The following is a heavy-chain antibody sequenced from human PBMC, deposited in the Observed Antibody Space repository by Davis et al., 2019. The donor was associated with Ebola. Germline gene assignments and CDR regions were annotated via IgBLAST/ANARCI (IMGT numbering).Heavy chain of an antibody. V-gene: IGHV1-18*04. CDR1: GYTFTSYG. D-gene: IGHD2-15*01. CDR2: INPHNGNT. Sequence: ASVKVSCKASGYTFTSYGITWVRQAPGQGLEWMGWINPHNGNTNYAQNVQGRVTMTTDTSTSTAYMEVGSLRSDDTAVYYCAREVIVVVVAATRQPYYYYYGMDVWGKGTTVTVSS. J-gene: IGHJ6*04. CDR3: AREVIVVVVAATRQPYYYYYGMDV.